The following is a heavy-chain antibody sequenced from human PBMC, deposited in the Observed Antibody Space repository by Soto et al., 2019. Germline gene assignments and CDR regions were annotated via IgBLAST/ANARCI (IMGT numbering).Heavy chain of an antibody. CDR2: IYHSGST. V-gene: IGHV4-4*02. J-gene: IGHJ5*02. Sequence: PSETLSLTCAVSGGSISSSNWWSWVRQPPGKGLEWIGEIYHSGSTNYNPSLKSRVTISVDKSKNQFSLKLSSVTAADTAVYYCARVNDYGGKGELTWLDPWGQGTLVTVYS. CDR1: GGSISSSNW. D-gene: IGHD4-17*01. CDR3: ARVNDYGGKGELTWLDP.